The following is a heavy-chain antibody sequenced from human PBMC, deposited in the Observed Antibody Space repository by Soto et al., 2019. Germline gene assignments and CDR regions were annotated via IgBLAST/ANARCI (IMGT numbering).Heavy chain of an antibody. V-gene: IGHV1-3*05. J-gene: IGHJ4*02. CDR3: AREGHFFDD. CDR1: GYAFISYA. CDR2: VNPASGHT. Sequence: QVQLVQSGAEEKKPGASVKLSCRTSGYAFISYAIHWVRQAPGQSLEWMGWVNPASGHTEYSYKFRDRVTITRDTSAKTGYMEMSSLRSEDTAVYYCAREGHFFDDWGQGTLVTVSS.